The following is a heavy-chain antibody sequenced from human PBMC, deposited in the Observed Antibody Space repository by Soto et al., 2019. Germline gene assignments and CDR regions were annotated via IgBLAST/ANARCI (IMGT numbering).Heavy chain of an antibody. CDR3: AREFGLTGKLPFDY. D-gene: IGHD1-1*01. CDR1: GYTFTSYG. J-gene: IGHJ4*02. V-gene: IGHV1-18*01. Sequence: EASVKVSCKTSGYTFTSYGVSWVRQAPGQGLEWMGWINSYSGDTEYAEKVQDRVTMTTDTSTSTAYMELGSLTSDDTAIYYCAREFGLTGKLPFDYWGQGTLVTVSS. CDR2: INSYSGDT.